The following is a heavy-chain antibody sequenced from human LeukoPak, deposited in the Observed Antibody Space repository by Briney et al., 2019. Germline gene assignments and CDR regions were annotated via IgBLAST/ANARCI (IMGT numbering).Heavy chain of an antibody. CDR1: GGSISSSSYY. J-gene: IGHJ4*02. D-gene: IGHD3-3*01. CDR3: ARHPLQFLEWLSHDYFDY. Sequence: PSETLSLTCTVSGGSISSSSYYWGWIRQPPGKGLEWIGSIYYSGSTYYNPSLKSRVTISVDTSKNQFSLKLSSVTAADTAVYYCARHPLQFLEWLSHDYFDYWGQGTLVTVSS. V-gene: IGHV4-39*01. CDR2: IYYSGST.